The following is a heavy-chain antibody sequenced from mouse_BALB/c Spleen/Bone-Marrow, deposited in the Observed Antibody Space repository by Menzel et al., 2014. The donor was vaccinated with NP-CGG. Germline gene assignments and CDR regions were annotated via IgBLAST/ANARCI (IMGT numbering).Heavy chain of an antibody. V-gene: IGHV5-6-3*01. CDR2: INSNGGST. CDR3: ARDYDYDY. CDR1: GFTFSSYG. Sequence: EVSLMESGGGLVQPGGSLKLSCAASGFTFSSYGMSWVRQTPDKRLELVATINSNGGSTYYPDSVKGRFTISRDNAKNTLYLQMSSLKSEDTAMYYCARDYDYDYWSQGTTLTVSS. J-gene: IGHJ2*01. D-gene: IGHD2-4*01.